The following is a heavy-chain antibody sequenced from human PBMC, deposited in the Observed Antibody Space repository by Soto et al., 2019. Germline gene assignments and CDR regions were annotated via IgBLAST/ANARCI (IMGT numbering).Heavy chain of an antibody. CDR1: GITIRNYP. D-gene: IGHD2-15*01. V-gene: IGHV3-23*01. CDR2: ISGSGDRT. CDR3: VKDDGGNPSTEPH. Sequence: EVQLQESGGGLVQPGGSLRLCCAASGITIRNYPMSWVRQAPGKGLDWVSGISGSGDRTYYADSAKGRFTISKDFSKNSLSLQPDSLRVEDTAVYFCVKDDGGNPSTEPHWGQGTLVTVSS. J-gene: IGHJ4*02.